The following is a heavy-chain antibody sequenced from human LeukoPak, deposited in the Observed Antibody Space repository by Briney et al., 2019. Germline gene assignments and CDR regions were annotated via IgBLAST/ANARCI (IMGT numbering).Heavy chain of an antibody. CDR1: GYTFSGHY. CDR2: INPNTGRT. V-gene: IGHV1-2*02. J-gene: IGHJ5*02. CDR3: ARDAELAYRGGDCYSGWFDP. D-gene: IGHD2-21*02. Sequence: ASVKVSCKASGYTFSGHYMHWVRQAPGQGLEWMGWINPNTGRTEYAQKFQGRVTMTRDTSISTAYMDLSRLGSDDTAVYYCARDAELAYRGGDCYSGWFDPWGQGTLVTVSS.